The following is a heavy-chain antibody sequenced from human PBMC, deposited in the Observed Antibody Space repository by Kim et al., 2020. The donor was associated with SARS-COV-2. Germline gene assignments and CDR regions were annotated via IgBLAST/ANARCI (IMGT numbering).Heavy chain of an antibody. Sequence: ATYAQRFQGRVTITADKSTSTAYMELSSLRSEDTAVYYCARDFSYSFDYWGQGTLVTVSS. V-gene: IGHV1-69*04. CDR3: ARDFSYSFDY. CDR2: A. D-gene: IGHD2-21*01. J-gene: IGHJ4*02.